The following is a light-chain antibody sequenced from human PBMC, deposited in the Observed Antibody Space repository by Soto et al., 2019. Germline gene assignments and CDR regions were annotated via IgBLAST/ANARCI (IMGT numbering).Light chain of an antibody. CDR2: DAS. CDR1: QSISTH. V-gene: IGKV3-15*01. CDR3: QQYNNWPPLT. Sequence: EIVMTQSPATLSASPGERATLSCRASQSISTHLAWYQQKPGHPPRLVMYDASTRATGIPARFSGSGSGAEFTLTITSLQSEDFAVYYCQQYNNWPPLTFGGGTKWIS. J-gene: IGKJ4*01.